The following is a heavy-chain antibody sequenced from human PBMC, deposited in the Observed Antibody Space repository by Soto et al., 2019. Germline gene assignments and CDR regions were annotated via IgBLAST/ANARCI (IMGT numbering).Heavy chain of an antibody. CDR1: GYTFTGYY. CDR3: ARDSSSWSNWFDP. CDR2: INPNSGGT. J-gene: IGHJ5*02. V-gene: IGHV1-2*04. Sequence: GASVKVSCKASGYTFTGYYMHWVRQAPGQGLEWMGWINPNSGGTNYAQKFQGWVTMTRDTSISTAYMELSRLRSDDTAVYYCARDSSSWSNWFDPWGQGTLVTVSS. D-gene: IGHD6-13*01.